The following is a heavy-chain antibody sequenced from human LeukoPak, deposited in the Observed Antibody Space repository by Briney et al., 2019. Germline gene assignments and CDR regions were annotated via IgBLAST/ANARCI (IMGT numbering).Heavy chain of an antibody. CDR3: ARAPPRVMFDYYYYMDV. D-gene: IGHD3-10*02. CDR2: IYYSGST. J-gene: IGHJ6*03. CDR1: GGSISSYY. V-gene: IGHV4-59*01. Sequence: SETLSLTCTVSGGSISSYYWSWIRQPPGKGLEWIGYIYYSGSTNYNPSLKSRVIISVDTSKNQFSLKLSSVTAADTAVYYCARAPPRVMFDYYYYMDVWGKGTTVTVSS.